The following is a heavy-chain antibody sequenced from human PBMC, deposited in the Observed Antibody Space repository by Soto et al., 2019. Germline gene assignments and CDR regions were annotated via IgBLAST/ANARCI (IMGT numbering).Heavy chain of an antibody. CDR3: AGFFFLPNHYYYGMDV. CDR1: GGTFSSYA. J-gene: IGHJ6*02. Sequence: QVQLVQSGAEVKKPGSSVKVSCKASGGTFSSYAISWVRQAPGQGLEWMGGGIPIFGTANYAQKFQGRVTIPADKSTSKAYMALSSLRSEDTAVYYCAGFFFLPNHYYYGMDVWGQGTTVTVSS. CDR2: GIPIFGTA. V-gene: IGHV1-69*06. D-gene: IGHD3-3*01.